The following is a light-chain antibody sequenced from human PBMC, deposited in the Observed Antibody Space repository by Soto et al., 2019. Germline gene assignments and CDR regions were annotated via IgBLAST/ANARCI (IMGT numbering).Light chain of an antibody. J-gene: IGLJ1*01. CDR1: SSNIGNNF. CDR2: DNN. CDR3: GTWDNSLSAFV. Sequence: QSVLTQPPSVSAAPGQKVTISCSGSSSNIGNNFVSWYQQLPGTAPKLLIYDNNKRPPGIPDRFSGSKSGTSATLGITGLQTGDEADYYCGTWDNSLSAFVFGAGTKVTVL. V-gene: IGLV1-51*01.